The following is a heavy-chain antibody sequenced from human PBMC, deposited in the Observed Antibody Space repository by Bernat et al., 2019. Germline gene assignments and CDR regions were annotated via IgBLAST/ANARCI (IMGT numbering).Heavy chain of an antibody. V-gene: IGHV3-7*03. Sequence: EVQLAESGGGLVQPGGSLRLSCAASGFTFSSFWMSWVRQAPGKGLEWVANIKPDGSETYYVDSVKGRSTISRDNARNSLYLQMNSLRAEDTAVYYCAKDQAVTTGSGVLGYWGQGTLVTVSS. J-gene: IGHJ4*02. CDR3: AKDQAVTTGSGVLGY. CDR1: GFTFSSFW. D-gene: IGHD4-11*01. CDR2: IKPDGSET.